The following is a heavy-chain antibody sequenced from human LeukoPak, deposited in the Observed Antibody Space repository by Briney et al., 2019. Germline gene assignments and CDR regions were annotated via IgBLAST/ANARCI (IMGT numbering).Heavy chain of an antibody. V-gene: IGHV3-66*01. CDR1: GFIVSTKY. J-gene: IGHJ4*02. CDR2: IYDGGST. CDR3: ARVIDGDYAYYFDY. Sequence: GGSLRLSCAATGFIVSTKYMSWVRQAPGKGLEWVSVIYDGGSTFYADSVKGRFTISRDNSKNTVSLQMNSVRAEDTAVYYCARVIDGDYAYYFDYRGQGTLVTVSS. D-gene: IGHD4-17*01.